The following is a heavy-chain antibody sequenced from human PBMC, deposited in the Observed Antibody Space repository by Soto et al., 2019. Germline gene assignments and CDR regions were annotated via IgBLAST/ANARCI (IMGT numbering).Heavy chain of an antibody. V-gene: IGHV4-59*01. Sequence: TSETLSLTCTVSGGSISSYYWGWIRQPPGKGLEWIGYIYYSGSTNYNPSLKSRVTISVDTSKNQFSLKLSSVTAADTAVYYCARGPSSWTPHDYWGQGTLVTVSS. CDR1: GGSISSYY. D-gene: IGHD6-13*01. CDR2: IYYSGST. J-gene: IGHJ4*02. CDR3: ARGPSSWTPHDY.